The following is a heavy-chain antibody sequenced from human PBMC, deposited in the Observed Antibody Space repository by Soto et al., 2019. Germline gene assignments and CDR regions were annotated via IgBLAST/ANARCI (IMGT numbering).Heavy chain of an antibody. CDR1: GFTVSSNY. CDR2: IHSGGST. CDR3: ARGAAAFDL. V-gene: IGHV3-53*01. Sequence: EVQLVESGGGLIQPGGSLRLSCAASGFTVSSNYMSWVRQAPGKGLEWVSVIHSGGSTYYADSVKGRFSISRDKSKNTVDLQMNSLRAEDTAAYYCARGAAAFDLWGQGTMVTVSS. J-gene: IGHJ3*01. D-gene: IGHD3-16*01.